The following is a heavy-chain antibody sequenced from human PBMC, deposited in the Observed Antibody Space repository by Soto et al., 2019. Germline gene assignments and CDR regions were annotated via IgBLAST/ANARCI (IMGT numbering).Heavy chain of an antibody. V-gene: IGHV3-7*01. CDR2: IKQDGSEK. J-gene: IGHJ4*02. CDR3: ARDLGGYYDGSGYIY. D-gene: IGHD3-22*01. Sequence: PGGSLRLSCAASGFTFSSYWMSWVRQAPGKGLEWVANIKQDGSEKYYVDSVKGRFTISRDNAKNSLYLQMNSLRAEDTAVYYCARDLGGYYDGSGYIYWGQGTLVTVSS. CDR1: GFTFSSYW.